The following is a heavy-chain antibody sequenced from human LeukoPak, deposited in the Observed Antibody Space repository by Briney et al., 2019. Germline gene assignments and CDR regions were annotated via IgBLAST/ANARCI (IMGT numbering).Heavy chain of an antibody. CDR1: GFTFGIYN. J-gene: IGHJ4*02. D-gene: IGHD3-9*01. CDR2: IKQDGSEK. Sequence: GGSLRLSCTGSGFTFGIYNMFWVRQAPGKGLEWVANIKQDGSEKYYVDSVKGRFTISRDNAKNSLYLQMNSLRAEDTAVYYCASLKAAFDIYYFDYWGQGTLVTVSS. V-gene: IGHV3-7*01. CDR3: ASLKAAFDIYYFDY.